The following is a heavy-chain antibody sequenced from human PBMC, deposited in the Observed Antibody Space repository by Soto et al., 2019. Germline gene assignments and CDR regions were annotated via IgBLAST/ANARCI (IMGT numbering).Heavy chain of an antibody. J-gene: IGHJ4*02. D-gene: IGHD4-17*01. CDR2: IYISGST. V-gene: IGHV4-4*07. Sequence: SETLSLTCTVSGGSISSYYWIWIRQPAGKGLEWIGRIYISGSTNYNPSLEIRVTMSVDTSKNQFSLKLRSVTAADTAVYYFASALLDYGDYYFDYWGQGTLVTVSS. CDR1: GGSISSYY. CDR3: ASALLDYGDYYFDY.